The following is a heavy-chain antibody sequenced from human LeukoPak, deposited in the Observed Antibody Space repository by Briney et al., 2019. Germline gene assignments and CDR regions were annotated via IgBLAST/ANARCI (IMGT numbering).Heavy chain of an antibody. D-gene: IGHD2-2*01. V-gene: IGHV1-69*04. Sequence: ASVKVSCKASGGTFSSYAISWVRQAPGQGLEWMGRIIPILGIANYAQKFQGRVTITADKSTSTAYMELSSLRSEDTAMYYCARGSSTSRYYYYYYMDVWGKGTTVTVSS. CDR2: IIPILGIA. J-gene: IGHJ6*03. CDR3: ARGSSTSRYYYYYYMDV. CDR1: GGTFSSYA.